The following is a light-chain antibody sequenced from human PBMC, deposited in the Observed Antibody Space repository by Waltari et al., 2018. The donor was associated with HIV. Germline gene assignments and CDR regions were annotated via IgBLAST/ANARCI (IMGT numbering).Light chain of an antibody. V-gene: IGLV3-1*01. Sequence: SYELTQQPSVSVSPGPTARITCSGDQLGDRSTAWYPQMPGQSPVLVINQYYKRPSGIPERFSGSNSRDTATLTITETQALDEADYYCQAWDSSTAEVFGGGTKLTVL. J-gene: IGLJ2*01. CDR3: QAWDSSTAEV. CDR1: QLGDRS. CDR2: QYY.